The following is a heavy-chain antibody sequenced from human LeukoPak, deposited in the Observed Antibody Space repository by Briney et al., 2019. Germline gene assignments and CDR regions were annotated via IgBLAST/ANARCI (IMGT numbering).Heavy chain of an antibody. Sequence: GGSLRLSCAASGFTFSKAWMHWVRQAPGKGLVWVSRINSDGSSTSYADSVKGRFTISRDNAKNTLYLQMNSLRAEDTAVYYCATEVAVAGIPTLDYWGQGTLVTVSS. CDR1: GFTFSKAW. V-gene: IGHV3-74*01. CDR2: INSDGSST. J-gene: IGHJ4*02. CDR3: ATEVAVAGIPTLDY. D-gene: IGHD6-19*01.